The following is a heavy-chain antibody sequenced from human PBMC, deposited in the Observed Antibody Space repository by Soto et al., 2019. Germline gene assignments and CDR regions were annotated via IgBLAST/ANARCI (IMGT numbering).Heavy chain of an antibody. V-gene: IGHV4-59*01. Sequence: SETLSLTCTVSGGSISSYYWSWIRQPPGKGLEWIGYIYYSGSTNYNPSLKSRVTISVDTSKNQFSLKLSSVTAADTAVYYCAGRDYYIDYWGQGTLVTVSS. J-gene: IGHJ4*02. D-gene: IGHD3-10*01. CDR3: AGRDYYIDY. CDR2: IYYSGST. CDR1: GGSISSYY.